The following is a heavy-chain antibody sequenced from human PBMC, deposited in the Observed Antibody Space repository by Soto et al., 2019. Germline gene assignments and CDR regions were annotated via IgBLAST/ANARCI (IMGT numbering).Heavy chain of an antibody. CDR2: IYYSGST. CDR1: GGSISSGGYY. J-gene: IGHJ6*02. Sequence: QVQLQESGPGLVKPSQTLSLTCTVSGGSISSGGYYWSWIRQHPGKGLEWIGYIYYSGSTYYNPSLKSRVTXXVXTXXNQFSLKLSSVTAADTAVYYCARWLSLRYFNGMDVWGQGTTVTVSS. V-gene: IGHV4-31*03. CDR3: ARWLSLRYFNGMDV. D-gene: IGHD3-9*01.